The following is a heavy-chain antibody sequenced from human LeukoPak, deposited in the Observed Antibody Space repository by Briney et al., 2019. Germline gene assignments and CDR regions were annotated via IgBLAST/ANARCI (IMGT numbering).Heavy chain of an antibody. V-gene: IGHV5-51*01. CDR3: ARMRSSFYLYYYCRDV. J-gene: IGHJ6*02. CDR2: IYPGDSDT. CDR1: GYSFTSYW. Sequence: GESLVIYLKGSGYSFTSYWIDWVRQMPGKGLEWMGMIYPGDSDTRYGPSFQGQVTISADKSISTAYLQWSSLKASDTAMYYCARMRSSFYLYYYCRDVWGQGPTVTVSS. D-gene: IGHD6-13*01.